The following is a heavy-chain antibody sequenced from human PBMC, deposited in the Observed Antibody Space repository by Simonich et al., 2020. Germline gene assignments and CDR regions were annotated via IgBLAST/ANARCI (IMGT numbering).Heavy chain of an antibody. Sequence: QVQLVQSGAEVKKPGASVKVSCKASGYTFTGYYMHWVRQAPGQGLEWMGWSNPNSGGTNYAQKVQGRVTMTRDTSISTAYMELSRLRSDDTAVYYCARNGLVGILKAFDIWGQGTMVTVSS. D-gene: IGHD2-21*01. J-gene: IGHJ3*02. CDR1: GYTFTGYY. CDR2: SNPNSGGT. CDR3: ARNGLVGILKAFDI. V-gene: IGHV1-2*02.